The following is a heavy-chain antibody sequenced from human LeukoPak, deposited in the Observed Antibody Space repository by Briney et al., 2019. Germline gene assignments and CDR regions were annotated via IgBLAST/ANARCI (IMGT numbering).Heavy chain of an antibody. D-gene: IGHD3-22*01. CDR1: GGSISSSSYY. CDR2: IYYSGST. CDR3: VTYYYDSSGYYDY. Sequence: ASETLSLTCTVSGGSISSSSYYRGWIRQPPGKGLEWIGSIYYSGSTNYNPSLKSRVTISVDTSKNQFSLKLSSVTAADTAVYYCVTYYYDSSGYYDYWGQGTLVTVSS. J-gene: IGHJ4*02. V-gene: IGHV4-39*07.